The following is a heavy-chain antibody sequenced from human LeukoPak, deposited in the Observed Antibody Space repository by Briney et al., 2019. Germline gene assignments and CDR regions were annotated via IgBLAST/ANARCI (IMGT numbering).Heavy chain of an antibody. CDR1: GFTFSSYA. D-gene: IGHD2-2*01. CDR2: ISGSGGST. Sequence: PGGSLRLSCAASGFTFSSYAMNWVRQAPGKGLEWVSIISGSGGSTYYADSVKGRFTISRDNSKNTLYLQLNSLRAEDIAVYYCAKRGYCSSTNCEHYFDHWGQGTLVTVSS. J-gene: IGHJ4*02. V-gene: IGHV3-23*01. CDR3: AKRGYCSSTNCEHYFDH.